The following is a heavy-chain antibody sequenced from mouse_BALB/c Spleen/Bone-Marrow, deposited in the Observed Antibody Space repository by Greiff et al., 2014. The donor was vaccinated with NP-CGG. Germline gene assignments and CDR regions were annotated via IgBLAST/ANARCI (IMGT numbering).Heavy chain of an antibody. CDR3: TRGGNWDDFDY. CDR2: ISSGSSTI. CDR1: GFTFSSFG. D-gene: IGHD4-1*01. J-gene: IGHJ2*01. V-gene: IGHV5-17*02. Sequence: EVQLVESGGGLVQPGGSRKLSCAASGFTFSSFGMHWVRQAPEKGLEWVAYISSGSSTIFYADTVKGRFTDSRDNPKNTLFLQMTSLRSEDTAMYYCTRGGNWDDFDYWGQGTTLTVSS.